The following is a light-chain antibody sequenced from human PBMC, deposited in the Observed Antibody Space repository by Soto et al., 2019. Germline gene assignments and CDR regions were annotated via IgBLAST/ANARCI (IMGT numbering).Light chain of an antibody. V-gene: IGKV3-20*01. CDR2: DAV. Sequence: IVLTQSPFTLSLSPGEGATLSCRASQSVTGTNLAWYQQRAGQAPRLLIYDAVRRATGIPDRFSGSGSGTDFTLTISRLEPEDFAVYYCHQYGSSLGTFGQGTKVEV. CDR3: HQYGSSLGT. CDR1: QSVTGTN. J-gene: IGKJ2*01.